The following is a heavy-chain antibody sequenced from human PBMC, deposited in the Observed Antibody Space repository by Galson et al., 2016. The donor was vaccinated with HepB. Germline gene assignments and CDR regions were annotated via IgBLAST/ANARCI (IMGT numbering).Heavy chain of an antibody. V-gene: IGHV4-39*01. J-gene: IGHJ5*02. CDR1: GDSVIMSDHF. D-gene: IGHD3-9*01. CDR2: TNYRGGT. CDR3: VRRLVSFTDQRDSLKDFFDP. Sequence: SETLSLTCSVSGDSVIMSDHFWGWIRQSPEKGLEWLGNTNYRGGTNDNPSVKGRLNISVDTSKNQVSLKLTSVTAADTAVYYCVRRLVSFTDQRDSLKDFFDPWGQGTLVIVSS.